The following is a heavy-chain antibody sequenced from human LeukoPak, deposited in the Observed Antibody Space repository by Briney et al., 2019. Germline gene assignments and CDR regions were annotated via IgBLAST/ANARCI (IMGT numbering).Heavy chain of an antibody. V-gene: IGHV3-53*01. CDR3: AKRGVVIRVILVGFHKEAYYFDS. CDR1: GFNLSSLY. CDR2: IYSGGTA. Sequence: PGGSLRLSCAASGFNLSSLYMTWVRQAPGQGLEWVSLIYSGGTAYYADSVKGRFTISRDNSKNTLYLQMNSLRAEDTAVYFCAKRGVVIRVILVGFHKEAYYFDSWGQGALVTVSS. J-gene: IGHJ4*02. D-gene: IGHD3-22*01.